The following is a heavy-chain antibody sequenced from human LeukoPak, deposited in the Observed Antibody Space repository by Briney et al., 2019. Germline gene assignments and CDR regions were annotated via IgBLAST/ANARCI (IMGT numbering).Heavy chain of an antibody. V-gene: IGHV1-69*04. CDR1: GGTFSSYA. Sequence: SVKVSCKASGGTFSSYAISWVRQAPGQGLEWMGRIIPILGIANYAQKFQGRVTITADKSTSTAYMELSSLRSEDTAVYYCARDLTPTVTRGPRLDYWGQGTLVTVSS. CDR2: IIPILGIA. J-gene: IGHJ4*02. D-gene: IGHD4-17*01. CDR3: ARDLTPTVTRGPRLDY.